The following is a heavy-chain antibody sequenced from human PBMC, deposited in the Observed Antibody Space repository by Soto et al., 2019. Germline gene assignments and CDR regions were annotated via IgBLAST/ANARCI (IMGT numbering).Heavy chain of an antibody. Sequence: QVKLQESGPGLVKPSQTLSLSCTVSGGSIRSGGYYWSWIRQPPGKGLEWIGYIYYSGGTDYNPSLKSRVTMSLDTSKNHFYLRLTAVPAADTAVYFCATMHDYGDYAPLDNWGQGTLVTVAT. CDR2: IYYSGGT. V-gene: IGHV4-31*03. CDR3: ATMHDYGDYAPLDN. J-gene: IGHJ4*02. D-gene: IGHD4-17*01. CDR1: GGSIRSGGYY.